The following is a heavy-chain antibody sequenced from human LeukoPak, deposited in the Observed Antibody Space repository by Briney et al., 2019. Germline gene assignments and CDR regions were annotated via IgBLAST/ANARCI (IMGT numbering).Heavy chain of an antibody. J-gene: IGHJ6*03. CDR1: GYTFTSYD. CDR3: ARGKGVKVDTDMGGYYYYMDV. CDR2: MNPNSGNT. Sequence: ASVKVSCKASGYTFTSYDINWVRQATGQGLEWMGWMNPNSGNTVDAQKFQGRVSMTRNTSIFTAYMELSSLRSEDTAVYYCARGKGVKVDTDMGGYYYYMDVWGKGTTVTISS. D-gene: IGHD5-18*01. V-gene: IGHV1-8*01.